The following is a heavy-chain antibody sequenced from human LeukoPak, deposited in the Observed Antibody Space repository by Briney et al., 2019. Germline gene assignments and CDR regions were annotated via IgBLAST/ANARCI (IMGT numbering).Heavy chain of an antibody. J-gene: IGHJ4*02. CDR2: ISSSSCYI. V-gene: IGHV3-21*01. Sequence: GGSLRLSCAASGFTFSSYEMNWVRQAPGKGLEWVSSISSSSCYIYYADSVKGRFTISRDNAKNSLYLQMNSLRAEDTAVYYCARRPINYDFWSGYYADYWGQGTLVTVSS. CDR3: ARRPINYDFWSGYYADY. D-gene: IGHD3-3*01. CDR1: GFTFSSYE.